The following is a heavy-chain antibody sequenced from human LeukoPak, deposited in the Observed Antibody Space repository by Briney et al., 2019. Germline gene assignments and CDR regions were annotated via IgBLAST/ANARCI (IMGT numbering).Heavy chain of an antibody. Sequence: ASVKVSCKASGYTFTSYGISWVRQAPGQGLEWMGWVSAYNGNTNYAQKLQGRVTMTTDTSTNTAYMELRSLRSDDTAVYYCARVGGMGAAGTHFDYWGQGTLVTVSS. D-gene: IGHD6-13*01. CDR3: ARVGGMGAAGTHFDY. J-gene: IGHJ4*02. V-gene: IGHV1-18*01. CDR2: VSAYNGNT. CDR1: GYTFTSYG.